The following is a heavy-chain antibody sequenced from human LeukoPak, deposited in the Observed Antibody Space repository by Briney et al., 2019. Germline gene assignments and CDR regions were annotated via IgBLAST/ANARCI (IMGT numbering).Heavy chain of an antibody. J-gene: IGHJ4*02. CDR3: AKVGEQQLADY. CDR2: IKDDGSET. Sequence: GSLRLSCAASRFTFSNYWMAWVRQAPGKGLEWVANIKDDGSETYYVASVKGRFTISRDNAKDSLYLQMNSLRAEDTAVYYCAKVGEQQLADYWGQGTLVTVSS. D-gene: IGHD6-13*01. CDR1: RFTFSNYW. V-gene: IGHV3-7*01.